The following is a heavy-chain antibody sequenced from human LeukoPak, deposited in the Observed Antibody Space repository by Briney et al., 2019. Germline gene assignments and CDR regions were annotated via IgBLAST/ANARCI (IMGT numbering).Heavy chain of an antibody. J-gene: IGHJ6*03. CDR3: ARGATFRGTYYMDV. CDR1: GGPISTHY. V-gene: IGHV4-59*11. Sequence: SETLSLTCIVSGGPISTHYWSWSRQPPGKGLEWIGYNDYSGSTNYNPFLKSRVTISVDTSKNQFSLKLNSVTAADTAVYYCARGATFRGTYYMDVWGKGTTVTVSS. CDR2: NDYSGST. D-gene: IGHD3-10*01.